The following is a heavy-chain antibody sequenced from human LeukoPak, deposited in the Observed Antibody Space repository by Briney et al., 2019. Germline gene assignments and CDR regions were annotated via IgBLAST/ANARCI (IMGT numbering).Heavy chain of an antibody. CDR3: TTDFIPITSGSYDY. D-gene: IGHD1-26*01. V-gene: IGHV3-15*01. CDR2: IKSKTDGGTT. Sequence: PGGSLRLSCAASGFTFSSYAMSWVRQAPGKGLEWVGRIKSKTDGGTTDYAAPVKGRFTISRDDSKNTLYLQTNSLKTEDTAVYYCTTDFIPITSGSYDYWGQGTLVTVSS. CDR1: GFTFSSYA. J-gene: IGHJ4*02.